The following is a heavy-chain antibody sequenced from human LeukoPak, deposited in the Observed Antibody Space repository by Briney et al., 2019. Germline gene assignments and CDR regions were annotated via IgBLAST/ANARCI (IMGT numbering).Heavy chain of an antibody. D-gene: IGHD3-22*01. CDR3: ARGRGSLVVAKSGYYFDY. J-gene: IGHJ4*02. Sequence: PGGSLRLSCAASGFTFSSYAMHWVRQAPGKGLEWVAVISYDGSNKYYADSVKGRFTISRDNSKNTLYLQMNSLRAEDTAVYYCARGRGSLVVAKSGYYFDYWGQGTLVTVSS. CDR1: GFTFSSYA. CDR2: ISYDGSNK. V-gene: IGHV3-30*04.